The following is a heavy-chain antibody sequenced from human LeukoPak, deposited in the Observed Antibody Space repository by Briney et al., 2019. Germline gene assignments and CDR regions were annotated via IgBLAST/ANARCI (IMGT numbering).Heavy chain of an antibody. V-gene: IGHV3-21*01. CDR1: GFTFSSYS. D-gene: IGHD3-22*01. Sequence: AGGSLRLSCAASGFTFSSYSMNWVRQAPGKGLEWVSSISSSSSYIYYADSVKGRFTISRDNAKNSLYLQMNSLRAEDTAVYYCARGDSSVVGAFDIWGQGTMVTVSS. CDR3: ARGDSSVVGAFDI. CDR2: ISSSSSYI. J-gene: IGHJ3*02.